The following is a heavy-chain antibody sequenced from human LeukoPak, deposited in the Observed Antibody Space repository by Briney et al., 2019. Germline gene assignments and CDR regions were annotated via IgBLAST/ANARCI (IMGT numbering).Heavy chain of an antibody. J-gene: IGHJ6*03. CDR3: ARYYDFWSGPTTVYYYYYYMDV. D-gene: IGHD3-3*01. CDR1: GFTFNYYA. V-gene: IGHV3-23*01. Sequence: GGSLRLSCAASGFTFNYYAMSWVRQAPGKGLEWVSSISGSGASTYYADSVKGRFTISRDNAKNSLYLQMNSLRAEDTAVYYCARYYDFWSGPTTVYYYYYYMDVWGEGTTVTVSS. CDR2: ISGSGAST.